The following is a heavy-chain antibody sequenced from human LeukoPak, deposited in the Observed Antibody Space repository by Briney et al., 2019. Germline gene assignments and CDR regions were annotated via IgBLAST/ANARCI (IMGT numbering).Heavy chain of an antibody. CDR3: ARSPGLVGANYFDY. CDR2: ISSSGSYI. D-gene: IGHD1-26*01. Sequence: GGSLRLSCAASAFTFSSYSMNWVRQAPGKGLEWVSSISSSGSYIYYADSVKGRFTISRDNAKNSLYLQMNSLRAEDTAVYYCARSPGLVGANYFDYWGQGTLVTVSS. J-gene: IGHJ4*02. CDR1: AFTFSSYS. V-gene: IGHV3-21*01.